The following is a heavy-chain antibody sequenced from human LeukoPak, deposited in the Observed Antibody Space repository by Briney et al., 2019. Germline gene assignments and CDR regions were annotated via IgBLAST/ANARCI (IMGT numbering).Heavy chain of an antibody. CDR1: GYSFTDYY. CDR2: INPNTGGT. CDR3: TRVSIAWSNLYLDF. Sequence: EASVKVSCKASGYSFTDYYIHWVRQAPGQGLEWMGRINPNTGGTNYAQKFQGRVTMTGDTSINTASMELTSLTSGDTAVYYCTRVSIAWSNLYLDFWGQGTLVTVSS. V-gene: IGHV1-2*02. J-gene: IGHJ4*02. D-gene: IGHD1-14*01.